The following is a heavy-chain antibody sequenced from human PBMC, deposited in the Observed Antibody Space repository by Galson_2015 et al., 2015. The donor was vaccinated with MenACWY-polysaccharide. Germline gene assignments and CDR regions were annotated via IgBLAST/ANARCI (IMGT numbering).Heavy chain of an antibody. CDR3: ARDLYDSSGYPSPAGY. V-gene: IGHV3-11*01. Sequence: SLRLSCAASGFTFSDYYMSWIRQAPGKGLEWVSYISSSGSTIYYADSVKGRLTISRDNAKNSLYLQMNSLRAEDTAVYYCARDLYDSSGYPSPAGYWGQGTLVTVSS. CDR2: ISSSGSTI. D-gene: IGHD3-22*01. J-gene: IGHJ4*02. CDR1: GFTFSDYY.